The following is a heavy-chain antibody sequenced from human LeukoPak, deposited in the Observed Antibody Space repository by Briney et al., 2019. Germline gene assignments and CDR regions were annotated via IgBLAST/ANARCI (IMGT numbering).Heavy chain of an antibody. Sequence: PGGSLRLSCAASGFTFSSYGMHWVRQAPGKGLEWVAVISYDGSNKYYADSVKGRFTISRDNSKNTLYLQMNSLRAEDTAVYYCASGVAAGTDPNDYWGQGTLVTVFS. CDR3: ASGVAAGTDPNDY. J-gene: IGHJ4*02. CDR1: GFTFSSYG. V-gene: IGHV3-30*03. CDR2: ISYDGSNK. D-gene: IGHD6-19*01.